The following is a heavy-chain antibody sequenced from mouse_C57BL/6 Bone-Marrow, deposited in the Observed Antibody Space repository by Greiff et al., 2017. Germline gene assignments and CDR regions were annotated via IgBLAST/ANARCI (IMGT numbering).Heavy chain of an antibody. CDR3: ARWGSIYYGNYYFDY. CDR2: IDPSDSYT. J-gene: IGHJ2*01. Sequence: VQLQQPGAELVKPGASVKLSCKASGYTFTSYWMQWVKQRPGQGLEWIGEIDPSDSYTNYNQKFKGKATLTVDTSSSTAYMELRSLTSEDSAVYVCARWGSIYYGNYYFDYWGQGTTLTVSS. V-gene: IGHV1-50*01. D-gene: IGHD2-1*01. CDR1: GYTFTSYW.